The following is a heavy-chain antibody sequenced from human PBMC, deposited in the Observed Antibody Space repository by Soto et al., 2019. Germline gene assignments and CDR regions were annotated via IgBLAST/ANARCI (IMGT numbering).Heavy chain of an antibody. CDR3: AKDRSPFTGPRSPFDY. V-gene: IGHV3-23*01. D-gene: IGHD3-9*01. J-gene: IGHJ4*02. CDR2: ISGSGGST. Sequence: GGSLRLPCAASGFTFSSYAMSWVRQAPGKGLEWVSAISGSGGSTYYADSVKGRFTISRDNSKNTLYLQMNSLRAEDTAVYYCAKDRSPFTGPRSPFDYWGQGTLVTVSS. CDR1: GFTFSSYA.